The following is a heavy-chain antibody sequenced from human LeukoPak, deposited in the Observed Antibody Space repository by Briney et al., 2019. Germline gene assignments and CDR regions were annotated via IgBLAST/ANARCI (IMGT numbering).Heavy chain of an antibody. CDR2: INSDGSST. D-gene: IGHD3-10*01. CDR1: EFTFSSYW. V-gene: IGHV3-74*01. J-gene: IGHJ6*02. Sequence: GGSLRLSCAASEFTFSSYWMHWVRQAPGKGLVWVSRINSDGSSTSYADSVKGRFTISRDNAKNTLYLQMNSLRAEDTAVYYCGRVFMVRGINYGMDVWGQGTTVTVSS. CDR3: GRVFMVRGINYGMDV.